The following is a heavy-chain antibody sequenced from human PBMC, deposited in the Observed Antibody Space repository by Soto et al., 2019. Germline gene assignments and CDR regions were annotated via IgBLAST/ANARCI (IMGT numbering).Heavy chain of an antibody. D-gene: IGHD6-19*01. J-gene: IGHJ6*02. CDR1: GGTFSSYA. CDR3: AASTASGWYYYYYGMDV. V-gene: IGHV1-69*01. CDR2: IIHIFGTA. Sequence: QVQLVQSGAEVKKPGSSVKVSCKASGGTFSSYAISWVRQAPGQGLEWMGGIIHIFGTANYAQKFQGRVTITPDESTSTAYRELRSLRSDDTAVYYCAASTASGWYYYYYGMDVWGQGTTVTVSS.